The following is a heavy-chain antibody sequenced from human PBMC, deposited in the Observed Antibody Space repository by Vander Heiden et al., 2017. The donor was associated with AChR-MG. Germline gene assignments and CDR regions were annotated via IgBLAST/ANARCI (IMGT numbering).Heavy chain of an antibody. V-gene: IGHV4-34*01. CDR1: GGSFSGYY. CDR2: INHSGST. J-gene: IGHJ4*02. D-gene: IGHD3-10*01. CDR3: ARGRVWWFGGRVGYFDY. Sequence: QVQLHQWGAGLLKPSETLSLTCAVYGGSFSGYYWSWIRQPPGKGLEWIGEINHSGSTNYNPSLKSRVTISVDTSKNQFSLELSSVTAADTAVYYCARGRVWWFGGRVGYFDYWGQGTLVTVSS.